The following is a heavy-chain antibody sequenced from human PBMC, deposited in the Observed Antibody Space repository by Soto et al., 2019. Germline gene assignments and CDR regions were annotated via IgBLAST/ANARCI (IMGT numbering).Heavy chain of an antibody. J-gene: IGHJ4*01. D-gene: IGHD3-16*02. Sequence: GGSLTLSCAASGLPLSNYAMSWVRQAPGKGLEWVSTVTGDGVTTSYADSVKGRFTISRDNSKNTLYLQMSGLRADDTAVYYCAKRLSYYFDSWGHGTLVTVSS. CDR1: GLPLSNYA. V-gene: IGHV3-23*01. CDR3: AKRLSYYFDS. CDR2: VTGDGVTT.